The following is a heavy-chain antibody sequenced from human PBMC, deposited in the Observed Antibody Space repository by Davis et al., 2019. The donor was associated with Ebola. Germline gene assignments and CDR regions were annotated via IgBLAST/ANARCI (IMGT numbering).Heavy chain of an antibody. D-gene: IGHD3/OR15-3a*01. V-gene: IGHV4-4*02. CDR2: ISQSGST. CDR3: AREQEGLTPNWFDS. J-gene: IGHJ5*01. Sequence: MPSETLSLTCAVSGDSISSSNWWSWVRQPPGKGLEWIGEISQSGSTNYNPSLESRLTISVDTSKKQFSLKLSSVTAADTAVYYCAREQEGLTPNWFDSWGQGTLVTVSS. CDR1: GDSISSSNW.